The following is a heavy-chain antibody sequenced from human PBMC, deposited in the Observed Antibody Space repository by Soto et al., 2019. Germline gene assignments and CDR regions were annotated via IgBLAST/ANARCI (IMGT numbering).Heavy chain of an antibody. CDR1: GFSLSTSGVG. CDR3: AHRRARPSTTYYDFWSGYSTLDWFDP. CDR2: IYWNDDK. Sequence: QITLKESGPTLVKPTQTLTLTCTFSGFSLSTSGVGVGWIRQPPGKALEWLALIYWNDDKRYSPALKSRLTLTKDTSKNQVVLTMTNMDPVDTATYYCAHRRARPSTTYYDFWSGYSTLDWFDPWGQGTLVTVSS. J-gene: IGHJ5*02. D-gene: IGHD3-3*01. V-gene: IGHV2-5*01.